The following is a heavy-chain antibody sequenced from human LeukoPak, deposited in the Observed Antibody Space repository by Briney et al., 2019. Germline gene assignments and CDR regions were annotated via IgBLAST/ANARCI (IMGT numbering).Heavy chain of an antibody. CDR3: AKDSSGGSFDH. D-gene: IGHD2-15*01. V-gene: IGHV3-23*01. CDR2: ISGSGDRT. CDR1: GFTFSSYA. J-gene: IGHJ4*02. Sequence: GGSLRLSCAASGFTFSSYAMNWVRQAPGKGLEWVSVISGSGDRTYYADSVKGRFTMSRDNSKNTLYLQMNSLRAEDTAVYYCAKDSSGGSFDHWGQGTLVTVSS.